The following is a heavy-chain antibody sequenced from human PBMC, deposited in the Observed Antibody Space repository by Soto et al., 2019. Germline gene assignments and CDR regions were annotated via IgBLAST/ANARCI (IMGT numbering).Heavy chain of an antibody. CDR3: ARDRDYSGYQSHIDY. D-gene: IGHD3-22*01. Sequence: PGGSLRLSCAASGFTFSDYYMSWIRQAPGKGLAWVSYISSRSSYTNYADSVKGRFTISRDNAKNSLYLQMNSLRAEDKAVYYGARDRDYSGYQSHIDYWGQGTLVTVSS. V-gene: IGHV3-11*05. CDR1: GFTFSDYY. J-gene: IGHJ4*02. CDR2: ISSRSSYT.